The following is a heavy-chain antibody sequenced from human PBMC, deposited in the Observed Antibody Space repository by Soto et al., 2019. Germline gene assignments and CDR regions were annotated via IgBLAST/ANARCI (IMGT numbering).Heavy chain of an antibody. CDR2: ISGSGATK. J-gene: IGHJ4*02. D-gene: IGHD5-18*01. Sequence: QTGGSLRLSCAASGFTFSSHSINGVRQAPGKGLEWVSYISGSGATKYYADSVKGRFTISRDNARNSLYLQMSSLSDEDTAVYYCARAIRGFSYVVDYWGQGTLVTVSS. V-gene: IGHV3-48*02. CDR1: GFTFSSHS. CDR3: ARAIRGFSYVVDY.